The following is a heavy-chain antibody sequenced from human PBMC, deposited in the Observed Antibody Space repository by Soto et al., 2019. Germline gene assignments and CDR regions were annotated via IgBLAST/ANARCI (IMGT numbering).Heavy chain of an antibody. CDR2: IYHTGIT. J-gene: IGHJ4*02. Sequence: PSDTLALTCSFSVYSISSFYYCFCIRHPPGKGLEWIGSIYHTGITYYNPSLKSRVTISVDTTKNQFSLKLSSVTATDKAVYYCEREKYDNNFQNDYWGKGHMVPVS. V-gene: IGHV4-38-2*02. D-gene: IGHD3-22*01. CDR1: VYSISSFYY. CDR3: EREKYDNNFQNDY.